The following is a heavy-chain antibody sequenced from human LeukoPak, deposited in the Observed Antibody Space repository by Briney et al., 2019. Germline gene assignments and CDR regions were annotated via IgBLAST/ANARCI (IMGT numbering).Heavy chain of an antibody. CDR2: IYYSGST. CDR1: GGSISSSSYY. J-gene: IGHJ3*02. V-gene: IGHV4-39*01. D-gene: IGHD3-22*01. CDR3: ARLPNCYDSSGNDAFDI. Sequence: SETLSLTCTVSGGSISSSSYYWGWIRQPPGKGLEWIGSIYYSGSTYYNPSLKSRVTISVDTSKNQFSLKLSSVTAADTAVYYCARLPNCYDSSGNDAFDIWGQGTMVTVSS.